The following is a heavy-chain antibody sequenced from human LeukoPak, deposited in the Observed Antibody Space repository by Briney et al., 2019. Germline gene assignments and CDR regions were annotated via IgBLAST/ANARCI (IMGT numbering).Heavy chain of an antibody. J-gene: IGHJ3*02. D-gene: IGHD5-12*01. V-gene: IGHV3-21*01. CDR2: ISSSSSYI. CDR3: ARVVADAFDI. CDR1: GFTFSSYS. Sequence: PGGSLRLSCAASGFTFSSYSMNWVRQAPGKGLEWVSSISSSSSYIYYADSVKGRSTISRDNAKNSLYLQMNSLRAEDTAVYYCARVVADAFDIWGQGTMVTVSS.